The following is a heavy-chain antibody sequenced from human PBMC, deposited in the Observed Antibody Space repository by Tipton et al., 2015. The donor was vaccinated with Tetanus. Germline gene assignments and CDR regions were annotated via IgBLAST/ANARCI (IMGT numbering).Heavy chain of an antibody. CDR3: VRAKYEIPKKGTFDN. V-gene: IGHV4-61*01. J-gene: IGHJ4*02. CDR2: VSYSGST. CDR1: GGSVRSGSYY. D-gene: IGHD3-9*01. Sequence: TLSLTCTVSGGSVRSGSYYWNWIRQPPGKGLEWIGYVSYSGSTNSNYSLKSRITISQDKAKNQFSLRLTSVTAADTAVYYCVRAKYEIPKKGTFDNWGPGSLVIVSS.